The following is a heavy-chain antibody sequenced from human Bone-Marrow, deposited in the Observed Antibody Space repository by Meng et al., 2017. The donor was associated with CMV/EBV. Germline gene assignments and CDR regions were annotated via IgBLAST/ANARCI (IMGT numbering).Heavy chain of an antibody. CDR2: ISSSSSYI. J-gene: IGHJ4*02. Sequence: GESLKISCAASGFTFSSYSMNWVRQAPGKGLEWVSSISSSSSYIYYADSVKGRFTISRDNAKNSLYLQMNNLRAEDTAVYYCAREGGGNLDYWGQGTRVTVSS. D-gene: IGHD3-16*01. V-gene: IGHV3-21*01. CDR1: GFTFSSYS. CDR3: AREGGGNLDY.